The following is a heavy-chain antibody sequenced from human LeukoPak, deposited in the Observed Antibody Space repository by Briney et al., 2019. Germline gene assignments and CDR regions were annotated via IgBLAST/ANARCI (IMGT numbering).Heavy chain of an antibody. Sequence: GGSLRLSCAASGFVFSTYWMAWVRQAPGKGLEWVANINEDGSAKYYVDSVKGRFTISRDNAKNSLYLQMNSLRAEDTATYYCARDPALAVPGPELDYWGQGTLVTVSS. CDR1: GFVFSTYW. CDR2: INEDGSAK. CDR3: ARDPALAVPGPELDY. J-gene: IGHJ4*02. V-gene: IGHV3-7*01. D-gene: IGHD6-19*01.